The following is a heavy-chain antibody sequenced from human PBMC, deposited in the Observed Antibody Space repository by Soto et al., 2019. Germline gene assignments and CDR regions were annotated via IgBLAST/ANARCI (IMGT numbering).Heavy chain of an antibody. J-gene: IGHJ4*02. D-gene: IGHD4-17*01. CDR1: GFTFSSYS. Sequence: GRSLRLSCAASGFTFSSYSMNCVRQAPGKGLEWVSYISSSSSTIYYADSVKGRFTISRDNAKNSLYLQMNSLRAEDTAVYYCARDLNYGLFDYWGQGTLVTVSS. CDR3: ARDLNYGLFDY. V-gene: IGHV3-48*01. CDR2: ISSSSSTI.